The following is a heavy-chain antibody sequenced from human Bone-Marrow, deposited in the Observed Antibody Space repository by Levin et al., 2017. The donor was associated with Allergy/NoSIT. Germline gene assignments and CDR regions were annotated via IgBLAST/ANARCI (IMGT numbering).Heavy chain of an antibody. D-gene: IGHD3/OR15-3a*01. V-gene: IGHV4-59*01. CDR2: AHDSGST. J-gene: IGHJ4*01. CDR3: ARHPQYFEWTGSYPPADFDY. Sequence: SETLSLTCTVSGDSLSKYYWSWIRQPPGKGLEWIGYAHDSGSTNYNPSLKSRVTLSVDTSKNQFSLRLNSVTAADTAFYYCARHPQYFEWTGSYPPADFDYWGRGTLVTVSS. CDR1: GDSLSKYY.